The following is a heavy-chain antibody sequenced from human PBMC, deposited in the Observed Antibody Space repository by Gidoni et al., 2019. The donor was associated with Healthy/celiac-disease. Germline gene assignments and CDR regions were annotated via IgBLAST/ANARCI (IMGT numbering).Heavy chain of an antibody. CDR1: GGSIHSSSYY. Sequence: QLQLQESGPGLVKPSETLSLTCTVSGGSIHSSSYYWGWIRQPPGKGLEWIGSIYYSGGTYYNPSLKSRVTISVDTSKNQFSLKLSSVTAADTAVYYCARHMRRIQLGAFDIWGQGTMVTVSS. D-gene: IGHD6-6*01. V-gene: IGHV4-39*01. J-gene: IGHJ3*02. CDR3: ARHMRRIQLGAFDI. CDR2: IYYSGGT.